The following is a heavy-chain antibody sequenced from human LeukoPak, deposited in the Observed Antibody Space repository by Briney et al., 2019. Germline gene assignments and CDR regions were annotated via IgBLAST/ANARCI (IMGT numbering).Heavy chain of an antibody. J-gene: IGHJ4*02. Sequence: QPGGSLRLSCAASGFNFGIFSMSWVRQAPGKGLEWVSDISGSGGSTYYADSVKGRFTISRDNSKNTLYLQMNSLRAEDTAVYFCAKWGRGIAAAGTSYWGQGTLVTVFS. CDR3: AKWGRGIAAAGTSY. CDR2: ISGSGGST. D-gene: IGHD6-13*01. CDR1: GFNFGIFS. V-gene: IGHV3-23*01.